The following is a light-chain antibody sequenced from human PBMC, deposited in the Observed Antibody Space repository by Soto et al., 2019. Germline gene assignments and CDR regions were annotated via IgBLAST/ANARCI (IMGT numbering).Light chain of an antibody. CDR3: QQYDSSPYT. CDR2: AAS. J-gene: IGKJ2*01. V-gene: IGKV3-20*01. CDR1: QSVTSNY. Sequence: EIVLTQSPGTLSLSPGERATLSCRASQSVTSNYLAWYQQTPGQAPRLLIYAASSRETGIPDTFSGSGSGTDFTLTISRLEPEDFAVYYCQQYDSSPYTFGQGTKLEIK.